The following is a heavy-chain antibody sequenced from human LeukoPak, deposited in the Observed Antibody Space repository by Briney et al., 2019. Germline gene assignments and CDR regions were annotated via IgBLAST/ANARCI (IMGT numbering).Heavy chain of an antibody. Sequence: ASVKVSCKASGYTFTSYGISWVRQATGQGLEWMGWISAYNGNTNYAQKLQGRATMTTDTSTSTAYMELRSLRSDDTAVYYCARAPAKVATIQGGSSYWGQGTLVTVSS. CDR3: ARAPAKVATIQGGSSY. V-gene: IGHV1-18*04. J-gene: IGHJ4*02. D-gene: IGHD5-12*01. CDR2: ISAYNGNT. CDR1: GYTFTSYG.